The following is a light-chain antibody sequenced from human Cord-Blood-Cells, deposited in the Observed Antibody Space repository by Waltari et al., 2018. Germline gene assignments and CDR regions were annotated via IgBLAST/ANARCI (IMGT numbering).Light chain of an antibody. V-gene: IGKV1-33*01. J-gene: IGKJ2*01. Sequence: DIQMTQSPSSLSASVGDRVTITCQASQDISNYLNWYQQKPGKAPKLLNYDASNLETGVPSRFSGSGSGTDFTFPISSLQPEDIATYYCQQYDNLPPYTFGQGTKLEIK. CDR3: QQYDNLPPYT. CDR2: DAS. CDR1: QDISNY.